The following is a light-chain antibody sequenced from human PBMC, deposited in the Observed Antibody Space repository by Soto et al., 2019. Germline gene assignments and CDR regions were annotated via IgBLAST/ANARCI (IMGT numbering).Light chain of an antibody. CDR3: AAWDDSLTDYV. CDR1: SSNIGRNT. V-gene: IGLV1-44*01. Sequence: QSVLAQAPSASETPGQRVTISCSGGSSNIGRNTVNWYQQLPGTAPKLLIYRNNRRPSGVPDRFSGSKSGTSASLAISGLQSEDEADYYCAAWDDSLTDYVFGTGTKVTV. CDR2: RNN. J-gene: IGLJ1*01.